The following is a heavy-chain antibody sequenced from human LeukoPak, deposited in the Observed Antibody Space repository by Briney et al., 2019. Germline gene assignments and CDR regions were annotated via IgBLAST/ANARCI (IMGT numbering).Heavy chain of an antibody. D-gene: IGHD3-9*01. CDR3: AKDQRGDILTGSPFDY. Sequence: GESLRLSCAASGFTFSSYWMHGVRQAPGKGLEWVALISYDGNNKYYADSVKGRFTISRDNSKNTLFLQMNSLRAEDTAVYFCAKDQRGDILTGSPFDYWGQGTLVTVSS. V-gene: IGHV3-30*18. CDR2: ISYDGNNK. CDR1: GFTFSSYW. J-gene: IGHJ4*02.